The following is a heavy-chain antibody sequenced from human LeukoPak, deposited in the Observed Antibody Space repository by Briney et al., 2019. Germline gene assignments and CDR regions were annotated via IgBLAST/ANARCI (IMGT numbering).Heavy chain of an antibody. D-gene: IGHD5-12*01. Sequence: GGSLGLSCAASGFTFSQYSMNWVRQAPGKGLEWVSHIFYADSVKGRFTISRDNARNSLYLQMNNLRGEDTAIYYCARDAGNSGYGCDLWGQGTLVTVSS. J-gene: IGHJ5*02. CDR2: I. CDR1: GFTFSQYS. CDR3: ARDAGNSGYGCDL. V-gene: IGHV3-48*01.